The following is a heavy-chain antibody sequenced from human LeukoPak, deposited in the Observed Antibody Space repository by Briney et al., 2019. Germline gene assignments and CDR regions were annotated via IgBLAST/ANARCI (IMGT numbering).Heavy chain of an antibody. Sequence: SETLSLTCTVSGGSISSGTHYYNWIRQHPGKGLEWIGYIYYTGNTSYNPSLKSRVTMSVDMSMNQVSLKVTSLTAADTAVYYCAASSGVTLGRFWGQGALVTVSS. D-gene: IGHD3-16*01. J-gene: IGHJ4*02. CDR1: GGSISSGTHY. CDR3: AASSGVTLGRF. V-gene: IGHV4-31*03. CDR2: IYYTGNT.